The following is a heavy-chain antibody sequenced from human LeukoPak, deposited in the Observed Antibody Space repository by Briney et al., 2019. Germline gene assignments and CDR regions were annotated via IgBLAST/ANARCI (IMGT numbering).Heavy chain of an antibody. V-gene: IGHV4-4*09. CDR3: VVSPNQAFFDY. J-gene: IGHJ4*02. CDR2: IFGSGGT. Sequence: SETLSLTCTVSGVSINSHYLNWIRQPPGKGLEWIGYIFGSGGTNYNPSLKSRVTMSVDTSKSQFSLRLSSVTAADTAVYYCVVSPNQAFFDYWGQGPWSPS. CDR1: GVSINSHY.